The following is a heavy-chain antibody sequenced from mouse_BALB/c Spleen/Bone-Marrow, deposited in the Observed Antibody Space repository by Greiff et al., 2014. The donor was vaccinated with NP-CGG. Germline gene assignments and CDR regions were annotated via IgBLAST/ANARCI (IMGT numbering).Heavy chain of an antibody. D-gene: IGHD1-1*01. J-gene: IGHJ2*01. V-gene: IGHV1-54*01. CDR3: ARRDGSYFDY. CDR1: GYAFTNYL. Sequence: VQLQQSGAELVRPGTSVKLPCKASGYAFTNYLIEWVKQRPGQGLEWIGMINPGSGGTNYNEKFKGKATLTADKSSSTAYMQLSSLTSDDAAFYFCARRDGSYFDYWGQGTTLTVSS. CDR2: INPGSGGT.